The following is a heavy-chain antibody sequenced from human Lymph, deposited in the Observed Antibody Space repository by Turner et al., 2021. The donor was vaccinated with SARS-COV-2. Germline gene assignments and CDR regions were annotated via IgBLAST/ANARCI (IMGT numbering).Heavy chain of an antibody. V-gene: IGHV1-69*01. CDR1: GCTFSSYA. D-gene: IGHD6-19*01. J-gene: IGHJ3*02. CDR2: IIPIFGAA. Sequence: QVQLVQSGAEVKKPGSSVKVSCKASGCTFSSYAISWVRQAPGQGPEWMGGIIPIFGAANYAQNFQGRVTIAADESTSTAYMELSSLRSEDTAVYYCARDTAVAGTLGAFDIWGQGTMVTVSS. CDR3: ARDTAVAGTLGAFDI.